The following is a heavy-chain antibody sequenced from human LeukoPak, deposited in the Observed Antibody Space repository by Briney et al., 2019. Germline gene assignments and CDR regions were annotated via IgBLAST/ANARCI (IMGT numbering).Heavy chain of an antibody. CDR1: GFTFSSYA. Sequence: GGSLRLSCAASGFTFSSYAMSWVRQAPGKGLEWVSAISGSGGSTYYADSVKGRFTISRDNSKNTLYLQMNSLRAEDTAVYYCAKPDIVVVVAATPSAAYDYWGQGTLVTDSS. CDR2: ISGSGGST. V-gene: IGHV3-23*01. D-gene: IGHD2-15*01. CDR3: AKPDIVVVVAATPSAAYDY. J-gene: IGHJ4*02.